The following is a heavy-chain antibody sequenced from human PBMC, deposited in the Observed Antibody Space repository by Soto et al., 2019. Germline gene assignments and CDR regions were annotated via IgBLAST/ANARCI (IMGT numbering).Heavy chain of an antibody. CDR2: INAGNGNT. J-gene: IGHJ4*02. Sequence: QVQVVQSEAEVKKPGASVKVSCKASEYTFTSYVIHWVRQAPGQSLEWMGRINAGNGNTKYSQKFQGRVTITRDTSASTAYMELSSLRSEDTAVYYCARELQGLYYFDYWGQGTLVTVSS. CDR1: EYTFTSYV. D-gene: IGHD4-4*01. V-gene: IGHV1-3*01. CDR3: ARELQGLYYFDY.